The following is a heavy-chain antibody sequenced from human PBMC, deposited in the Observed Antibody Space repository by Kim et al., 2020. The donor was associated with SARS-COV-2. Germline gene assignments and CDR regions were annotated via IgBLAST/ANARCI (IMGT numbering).Heavy chain of an antibody. CDR3: ARESGGYDYFDY. Sequence: YDADSVKSRFTISRDNAKNSLYLQMNSLRAEDTAVYYCARESGGYDYFDYWGQGTLVTVSS. D-gene: IGHD5-12*01. V-gene: IGHV3-11*01. J-gene: IGHJ4*02.